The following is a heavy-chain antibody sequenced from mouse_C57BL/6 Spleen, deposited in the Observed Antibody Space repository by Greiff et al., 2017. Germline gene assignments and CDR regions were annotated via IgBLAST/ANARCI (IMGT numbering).Heavy chain of an antibody. D-gene: IGHD1-1*01. V-gene: IGHV2-9-1*01. CDR1: GFSLTSYA. CDR3: ASHYGSSYEAFAY. CDR2: IWTGGGT. J-gene: IGHJ3*01. Sequence: VQGVESGPGLVAPSQSLSITCTVSGFSLTSYAISWVRQPPGKGLEWLGVIWTGGGTNYNSALKSRLSISKDNSKSQVFLKMNSLQTDDTARYYCASHYGSSYEAFAYWGQGTLVTVSA.